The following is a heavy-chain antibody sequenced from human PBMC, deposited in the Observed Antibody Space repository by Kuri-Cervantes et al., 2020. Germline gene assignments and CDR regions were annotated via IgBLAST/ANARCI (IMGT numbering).Heavy chain of an antibody. CDR1: GGSIGNYY. J-gene: IGHJ5*02. D-gene: IGHD5-12*01. CDR2: MFHSGSS. Sequence: GSLRLSCTVSGGSIGNYYWSWIRQPPGKGLEWIGYMFHSGSSNFDPSLKSRVTMSIDTSKNQISLRLSSVTAADTAIYYCARGLREYSAYEMVSWGQGTLVTVSS. CDR3: ARGLREYSAYEMVS. V-gene: IGHV4-59*01.